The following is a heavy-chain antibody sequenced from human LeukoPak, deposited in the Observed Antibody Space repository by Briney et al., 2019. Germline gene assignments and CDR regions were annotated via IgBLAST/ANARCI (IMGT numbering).Heavy chain of an antibody. J-gene: IGHJ6*03. CDR2: IRYDGSNK. CDR1: GFTFSSYG. D-gene: IGHD2-2*01. Sequence: GGSLRLSCAASGFTFSSYGMHWVRKAPGKGLEWVAFIRYDGSNKYYADSVKGRFTISRDNSKNTLYLQMNSLRAEDTAVYYCAKVNCGVSSTSCYYYYYYMDVWGKGTTVTVSS. CDR3: AKVNCGVSSTSCYYYYYYMDV. V-gene: IGHV3-30*02.